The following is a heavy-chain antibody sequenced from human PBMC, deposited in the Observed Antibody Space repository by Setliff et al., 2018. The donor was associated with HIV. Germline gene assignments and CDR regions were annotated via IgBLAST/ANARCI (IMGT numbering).Heavy chain of an antibody. V-gene: IGHV4-61*09. CDR3: ARVSSSYYFLGAFDS. CDR2: IHTSGST. CDR1: GGSINSDSYY. Sequence: SETLSLTCTVFGGSINSDSYYWTWIRQPAGKGLEWVGHIHTSGSTNYNPSLKSRVTISIDTSKNQFSLKLRSATATDTALYYCARVSSSYYFLGAFDSWGQGTLVTVSS. J-gene: IGHJ4*02. D-gene: IGHD6-13*01.